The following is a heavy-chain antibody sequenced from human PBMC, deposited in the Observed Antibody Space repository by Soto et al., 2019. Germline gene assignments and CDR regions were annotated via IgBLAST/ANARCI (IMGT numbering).Heavy chain of an antibody. CDR2: ISSSGST. CDR1: GNSIGGVGY. Sequence: SETLSLTCTVSGNSIGGVGYWSWIRQSPGRGLEWIGCISSSGSTYYNPALNNRISLSLDTSQNQFSLKLLSVTAADTAIYYCARSGVTGIVIPSHWFDPWGQGTLVTVSS. CDR3: ARSGVTGIVIPSHWFDP. J-gene: IGHJ5*02. V-gene: IGHV4-31*03. D-gene: IGHD2-21*02.